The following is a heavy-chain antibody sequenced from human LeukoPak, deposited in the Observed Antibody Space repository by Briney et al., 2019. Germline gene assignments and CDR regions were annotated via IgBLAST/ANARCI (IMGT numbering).Heavy chain of an antibody. V-gene: IGHV1-18*01. CDR1: GYTFTSYG. Sequence: ASVKVSCKASGYTFTSYGISWVRQAPGQGLEWMGWISAYNGNTNYAQKLQGRVTMTTDTSTSTAYMELRSLRSDDTAVYYCAREMNSGSYLGHYYGMDVWGQGTTVTVSS. CDR2: ISAYNGNT. J-gene: IGHJ6*02. D-gene: IGHD1-26*01. CDR3: AREMNSGSYLGHYYGMDV.